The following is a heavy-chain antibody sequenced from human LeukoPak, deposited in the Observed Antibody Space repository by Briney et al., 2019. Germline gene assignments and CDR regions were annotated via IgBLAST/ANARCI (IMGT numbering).Heavy chain of an antibody. V-gene: IGHV4-59*12. D-gene: IGHD1-20*01. CDR2: IYYSGST. Sequence: SETLSLTCTVSGGSISSYYWSWIRQPPGKGLEWIGYIYYSGSTNYNPSLKSRVTISVDTSKNQFSLKLSSVTAADTAVYYCARDRVTGSPTPSDIWGQGTMVTVSS. CDR3: ARDRVTGSPTPSDI. J-gene: IGHJ3*02. CDR1: GGSISSYY.